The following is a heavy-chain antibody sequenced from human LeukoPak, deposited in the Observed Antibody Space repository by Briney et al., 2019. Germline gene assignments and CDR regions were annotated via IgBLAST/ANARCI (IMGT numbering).Heavy chain of an antibody. CDR3: ARFTPQGYGWGGYNRFDP. CDR2: IYTSGET. J-gene: IGHJ5*02. D-gene: IGHD3-16*01. CDR1: GDSLSSGNYY. Sequence: SETLPLTCAVSGDSLSSGNYYWTWIRQPAGKGLEWVGRIYTSGETNYNPSLKSRVTILLDTSKNQFSLILTSVTAADTAAYYCARFTPQGYGWGGYNRFDPWGQGTLVTVSS. V-gene: IGHV4-61*02.